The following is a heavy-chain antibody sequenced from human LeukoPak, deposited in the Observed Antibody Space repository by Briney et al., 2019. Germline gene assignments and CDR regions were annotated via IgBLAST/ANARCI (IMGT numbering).Heavy chain of an antibody. CDR2: ISGSGGST. J-gene: IGHJ4*02. CDR1: GFSFSSYA. Sequence: GGSLRLSCATSGFSFSSYAMSWVRQAPGKGLEWVSAISGSGGSTYYADSVKGRFTISRDNSKNTLYLQMNSLRAEDTAVYYCAKVPGWFGELFFDYWGQGTLVTVSS. V-gene: IGHV3-23*01. D-gene: IGHD3-10*01. CDR3: AKVPGWFGELFFDY.